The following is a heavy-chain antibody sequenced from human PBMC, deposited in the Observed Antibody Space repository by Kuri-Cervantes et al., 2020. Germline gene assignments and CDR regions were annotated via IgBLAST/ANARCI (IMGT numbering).Heavy chain of an antibody. J-gene: IGHJ4*02. CDR3: ATAGANWGLNHFDS. Sequence: ASVKVSCKASGYTFTSYGISWVRQAPGQGLEWMGWISAHNGVTNYAQKLQGRVTMTTDTSTDTSYVELRGLTSDDTAVYYCATAGANWGLNHFDSWGQGTLVTVSS. V-gene: IGHV1-18*01. D-gene: IGHD7-27*01. CDR1: GYTFTSYG. CDR2: ISAHNGVT.